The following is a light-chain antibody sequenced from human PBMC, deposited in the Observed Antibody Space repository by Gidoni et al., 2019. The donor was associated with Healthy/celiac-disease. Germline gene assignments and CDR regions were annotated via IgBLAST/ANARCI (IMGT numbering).Light chain of an antibody. CDR2: GAS. J-gene: IGKJ5*01. V-gene: IGKV3-20*01. CDR1: QRVSSSY. CDR3: QQYGSSPPFT. Sequence: EIVLTQSPGTLSLSPGERATLSYSASQRVSSSYLAWYQQKPGQAPRLLIYGASSRATGIPDRFSGSGSGTDFTLTISRLEPEDFAVYYCQQYGSSPPFTFXQXTRLEIK.